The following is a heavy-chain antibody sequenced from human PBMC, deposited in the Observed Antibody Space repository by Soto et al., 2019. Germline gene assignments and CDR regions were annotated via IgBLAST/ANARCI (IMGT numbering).Heavy chain of an antibody. Sequence: HPGGSLRLSCAASGFTFSSYAMSWVRQAPGKGLEWVSAISGSGGSTYYADSVKGRFTISRDNSKDTLYLQMNSLRAEDTAVYYCAKGAPFVWAAAGRSHAYWGQGTLVTVSS. CDR1: GFTFSSYA. D-gene: IGHD6-13*01. CDR2: ISGSGGST. J-gene: IGHJ4*02. CDR3: AKGAPFVWAAAGRSHAY. V-gene: IGHV3-23*01.